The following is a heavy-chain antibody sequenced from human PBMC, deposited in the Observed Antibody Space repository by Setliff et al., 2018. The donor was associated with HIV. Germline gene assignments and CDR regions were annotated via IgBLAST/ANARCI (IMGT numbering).Heavy chain of an antibody. CDR2: IYHSGTT. J-gene: IGHJ4*02. CDR3: ARASTRIGYDSSGYPFDY. CDR1: GYAITSGFY. V-gene: IGHV4-38-2*01. Sequence: SETLSLTCAVSGYAITSGFYWGWIRQPPGKGLEWIGSIYHSGTTNYNSSLKSRVTISVDTSKNQFSLKLSSVTAADTAVYYCARASTRIGYDSSGYPFDYWGQGTLVTVSS. D-gene: IGHD3-22*01.